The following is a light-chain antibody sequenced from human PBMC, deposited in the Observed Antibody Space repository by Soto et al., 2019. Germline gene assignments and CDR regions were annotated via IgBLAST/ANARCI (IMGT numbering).Light chain of an antibody. V-gene: IGLV2-23*03. CDR3: CSYAGSSTFV. Sequence: QSLLTQPSSGSGFPGQSITISCPGTSSDVGSYNLVSWYQQHPGEAPKLMIYEGTQRPSGVSNRFSGSKSGNTASLTISGLQAEDEADYYCCSYAGSSTFVFGSGTKVTVL. J-gene: IGLJ1*01. CDR2: EGT. CDR1: SSDVGSYNL.